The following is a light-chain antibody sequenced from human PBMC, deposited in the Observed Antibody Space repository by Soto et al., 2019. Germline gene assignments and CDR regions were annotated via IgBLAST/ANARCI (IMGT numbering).Light chain of an antibody. J-gene: IGKJ1*01. CDR3: QQYNSYSQT. CDR1: QSISSW. V-gene: IGKV1-5*01. CDR2: DAS. Sequence: DIQMTQSPSTLSASVGDRVTISCRASQSISSWLDWYQQKPGKAPKLLIYDASSWESGVPSRFSCSGSGTEFTLSISSLQPDDCATYYCQQYNSYSQTFGQGTKVEIK.